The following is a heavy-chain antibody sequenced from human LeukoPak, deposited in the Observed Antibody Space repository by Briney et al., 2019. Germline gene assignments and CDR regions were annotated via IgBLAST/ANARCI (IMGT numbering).Heavy chain of an antibody. CDR2: IDPNSGGT. D-gene: IGHD1-14*01. CDR1: VYSFTGYY. V-gene: IGHV1-2*02. Sequence: GASVKVSCKASVYSFTGYYMHWVRQAPGQGLEWMGWIDPNSGGTNYAQKFQGRVTMTRDTSISTAYMELSRLRSDDTAVYYCASRPPPRGYNRNQNKYFDYWGQGTLVTVSS. J-gene: IGHJ4*02. CDR3: ASRPPPRGYNRNQNKYFDY.